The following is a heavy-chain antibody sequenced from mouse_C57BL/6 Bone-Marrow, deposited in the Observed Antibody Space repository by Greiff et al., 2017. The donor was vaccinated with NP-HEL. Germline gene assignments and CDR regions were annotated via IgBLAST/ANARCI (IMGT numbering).Heavy chain of an antibody. J-gene: IGHJ3*01. V-gene: IGHV1-15*01. Sequence: VQLQQSGAELVRPGASVTLSCKASGYTFTDYEMHWVKQTPVHGLEWIGAIDPETGGTAYNQKFKGKAILTADKSSSTAYMELRSLTSEDSAVYYCTRWGYGSSGAYWGQGTLVTVSA. D-gene: IGHD1-1*01. CDR2: IDPETGGT. CDR1: GYTFTDYE. CDR3: TRWGYGSSGAY.